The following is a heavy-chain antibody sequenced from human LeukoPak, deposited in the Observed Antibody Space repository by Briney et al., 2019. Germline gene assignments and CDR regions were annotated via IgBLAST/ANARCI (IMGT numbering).Heavy chain of an antibody. J-gene: IGHJ4*02. CDR2: INWNGGST. Sequence: GGSLRLSCAASGFTFDDYGMSWVRHAPGKGLEWVSGINWNGGSTGYADSVKGRFTISRDNAKNSLYLQMNSLRAEDTALYYCARDKPAPHGYYYDSSGYPFDYWGQRTLVTVSS. D-gene: IGHD3-22*01. CDR3: ARDKPAPHGYYYDSSGYPFDY. V-gene: IGHV3-20*04. CDR1: GFTFDDYG.